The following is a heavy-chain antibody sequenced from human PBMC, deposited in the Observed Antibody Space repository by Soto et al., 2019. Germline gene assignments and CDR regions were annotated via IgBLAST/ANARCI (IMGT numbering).Heavy chain of an antibody. CDR2: IWYDGSNK. V-gene: IGHV3-33*01. D-gene: IGHD3-10*01. CDR3: ARDGGLTTYYYGSGSKDPYYYYGMDV. J-gene: IGHJ6*02. CDR1: GFTFSSYG. Sequence: QVQLVESGGGVVQPGRSLRLSCAASGFTFSSYGMHWVRQAPGKGLEWVAVIWYDGSNKYYADSVKGRFTISRDNSKNTLYLQMNSLRAEDTAVYYCARDGGLTTYYYGSGSKDPYYYYGMDVWGQGTTVTVSS.